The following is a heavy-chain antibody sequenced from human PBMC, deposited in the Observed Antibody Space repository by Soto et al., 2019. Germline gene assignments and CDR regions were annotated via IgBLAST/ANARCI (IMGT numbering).Heavy chain of an antibody. V-gene: IGHV3-66*01. D-gene: IGHD6-19*01. CDR1: GFTVSSNY. Sequence: GGSLRLSCAASGFTVSSNYMSRVRQAPGKGLEWVSVIYSGGSTYYADSVKGRFTISRDNSKNTLYLQMNSLRAEDTAVYYCARDPPAYSSGWYGTMGWGQGTLVTVSS. CDR2: IYSGGST. CDR3: ARDPPAYSSGWYGTMG. J-gene: IGHJ4*02.